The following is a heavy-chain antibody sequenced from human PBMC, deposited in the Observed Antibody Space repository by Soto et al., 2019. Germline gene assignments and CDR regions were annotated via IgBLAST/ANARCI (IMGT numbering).Heavy chain of an antibody. V-gene: IGHV1-2*02. CDR2: INPNSGGT. CDR1: GYTFTGYY. D-gene: IGHD7-27*01. Sequence: ASVKVSCKASGYTFTGYYMHWVRQAPGQGLEWMGWINPNSGGTNYAQKFQGRVTMTRDTSISTAYMELSRLRSDDTAVYYCARGEAGDTSFANYWGQGTLVTVSS. CDR3: ARGEAGDTSFANY. J-gene: IGHJ4*02.